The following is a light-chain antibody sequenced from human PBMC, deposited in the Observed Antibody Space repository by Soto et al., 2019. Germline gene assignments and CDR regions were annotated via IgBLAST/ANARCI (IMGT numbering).Light chain of an antibody. CDR2: DAS. Sequence: DIQMTQSPSSLSASVGDRVTITCQASQDIKNYLNWYQQKLGKAPNLLIYDASNLKTGVPSRFSGGGSGTHFTFTISSLQPEDVATYYCQQYDHLPPLSFGGGTKLEIK. CDR3: QQYDHLPPLS. V-gene: IGKV1-33*01. J-gene: IGKJ4*01. CDR1: QDIKNY.